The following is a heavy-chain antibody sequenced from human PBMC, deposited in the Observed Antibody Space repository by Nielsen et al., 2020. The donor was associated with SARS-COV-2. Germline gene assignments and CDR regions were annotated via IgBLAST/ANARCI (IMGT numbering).Heavy chain of an antibody. J-gene: IGHJ3*02. CDR3: ARRYYYDSSGYQYPSAFDI. CDR2: ISAYNGNT. D-gene: IGHD3-22*01. Sequence: ASVKVSCKASGYTFTSYGISWVRQAPGQGLEWMGWISAYNGNTNYAQKLQGRVTMTTDTSTSTAYMELRSLRSDDTAVYYCARRYYYDSSGYQYPSAFDIWGQGTMVTVSS. CDR1: GYTFTSYG. V-gene: IGHV1-18*01.